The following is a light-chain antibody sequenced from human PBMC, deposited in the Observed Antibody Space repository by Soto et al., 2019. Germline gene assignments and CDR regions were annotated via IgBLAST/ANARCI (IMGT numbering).Light chain of an antibody. CDR2: DAF. CDR3: QQYYSYPWT. Sequence: DIQMTQSPSTLTASVGDRVTITCRASQSISSWLAWYQQKPGKAPKVLIYDAFSLESGVPSRFSGSGSGTEFTLTISSLQPDDFATYYCQQYYSYPWTFGQGTKVEIK. V-gene: IGKV1-5*01. CDR1: QSISSW. J-gene: IGKJ1*01.